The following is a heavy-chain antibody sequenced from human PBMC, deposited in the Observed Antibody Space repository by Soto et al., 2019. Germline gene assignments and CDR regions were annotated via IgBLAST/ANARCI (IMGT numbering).Heavy chain of an antibody. CDR3: ASPSYYYDSSGYWIGPFDY. Sequence: QLQLQESCPGLVKPSETLSLTCTVSGCSISSSSYYWGWIRQPPGKGLEWIGNIYYSGSTYYNPSLKSRVTISVDTSKNQFSLKLSSVTAADTAVYYCASPSYYYDSSGYWIGPFDYWGQGTLVTVSS. CDR2: IYYSGST. D-gene: IGHD3-22*01. CDR1: GCSISSSSYY. V-gene: IGHV4-39*01. J-gene: IGHJ4*02.